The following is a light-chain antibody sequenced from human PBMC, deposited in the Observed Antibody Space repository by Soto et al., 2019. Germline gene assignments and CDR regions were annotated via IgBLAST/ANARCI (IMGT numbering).Light chain of an antibody. V-gene: IGKV3-11*01. CDR1: QPISSW. CDR2: DAY. J-gene: IGKJ5*01. Sequence: TQSPSSVSASVGDRVTITCRASQPISSWLAWYQQKPGQAPRLLIYDAYNRATGIPPRFSGSGSGTDFTLTISSLEPEDSAVYYCQQRHMWPITFGQGTRLEIK. CDR3: QQRHMWPIT.